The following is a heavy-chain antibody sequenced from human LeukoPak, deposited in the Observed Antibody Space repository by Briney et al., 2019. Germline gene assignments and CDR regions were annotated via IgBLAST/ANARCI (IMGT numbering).Heavy chain of an antibody. CDR3: ARVNRSSGAFDY. D-gene: IGHD6-13*01. CDR2: ITSNGKSV. CDR1: GFTFSDYY. V-gene: IGHV3-11*04. J-gene: IGHJ4*02. Sequence: GGSLRLSCAASGFTFSDYYMGWIRQAPGKGLEWVSYITSNGKSVYYAASVKGRFTISRDNAKNSLYLQVNSLTAEDTAVYYCARVNRSSGAFDYWGQGTLVTVSS.